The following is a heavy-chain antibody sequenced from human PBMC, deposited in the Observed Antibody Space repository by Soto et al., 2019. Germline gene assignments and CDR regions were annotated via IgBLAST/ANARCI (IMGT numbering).Heavy chain of an antibody. CDR3: ARDPPATRHGMDV. CDR1: GFTFSSYA. CDR2: ISGSGGST. Sequence: GGSLRLSCAASGFTFSSYAMSWARQAPGKGLEWVSAISGSGGSTYYADSVKGRFTISRDNSKNTLYLQMNSLRAEDTAVYYCARDPPATRHGMDVWGQGTTVTVSS. V-gene: IGHV3-23*01. J-gene: IGHJ6*02.